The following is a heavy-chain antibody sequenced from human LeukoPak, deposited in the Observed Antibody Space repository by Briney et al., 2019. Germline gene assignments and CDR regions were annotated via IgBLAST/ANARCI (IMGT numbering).Heavy chain of an antibody. V-gene: IGHV3-23*01. CDR3: AKALEPYYYGSGSYSFDY. D-gene: IGHD3-10*01. CDR2: VSGGGSST. J-gene: IGHJ4*02. Sequence: GGSLRLSCVASGFTFSNYAMNWVRQAPGKGLEWVSGVSGGGSSTYYADSVKGRFTISRDNSKNTLYLQMNSLRAEDTAVYYCAKALEPYYYGSGSYSFDYWGQGTLVTVSS. CDR1: GFTFSNYA.